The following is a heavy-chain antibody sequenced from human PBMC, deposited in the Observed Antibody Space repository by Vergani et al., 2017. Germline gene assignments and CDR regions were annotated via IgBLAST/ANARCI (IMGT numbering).Heavy chain of an antibody. J-gene: IGHJ4*02. CDR1: GGSVRTSIGYY. CDR3: ATSIVRFCVSPNCLGAFES. Sequence: QVQLQESGPGLVKPSQTLSLSCTVSGGSVRTSIGYYWTWIRQPAGKTLEWIGEIFSSGTTNYNPSFKNRVTMSVDTSKNQFSLKLNSVTAADTAVYFCATSIVRFCVSPNCLGAFESWGQGTLVAVSS. CDR2: IFSSGTT. V-gene: IGHV4-61*02. D-gene: IGHD1-1*01.